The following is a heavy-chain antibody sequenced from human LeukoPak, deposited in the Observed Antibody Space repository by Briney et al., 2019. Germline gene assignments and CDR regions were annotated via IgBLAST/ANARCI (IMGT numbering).Heavy chain of an antibody. V-gene: IGHV3-73*01. CDR2: IRNKANSYAT. D-gene: IGHD6-13*01. CDR3: SRLIEAAGTSFDY. J-gene: IGHJ4*02. Sequence: GGSLRLSCAASGFTFSGSAVHWVRQASGKGLEWVGRIRNKANSYATAYAASVNGRFTISRDDSKNTAYLHMNSLKIEDTGVYYCSRLIEAAGTSFDYWGQGTQVTVSS. CDR1: GFTFSGSA.